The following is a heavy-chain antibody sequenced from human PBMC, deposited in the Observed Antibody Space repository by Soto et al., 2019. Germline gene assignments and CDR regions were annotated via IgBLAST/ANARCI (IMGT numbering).Heavy chain of an antibody. Sequence: PGGSLRLSCAASGFTFRDYYVSWIRQAPGKGLEWVSYIRSSGSTIYYADSVKGRFTISRDNAKNSLYLQMNSLRAEDTAVYYCARAITIFGVVFDYWGQGTLVTVSS. J-gene: IGHJ4*02. CDR2: IRSSGSTI. CDR3: ARAITIFGVVFDY. CDR1: GFTFRDYY. D-gene: IGHD3-3*01. V-gene: IGHV3-11*01.